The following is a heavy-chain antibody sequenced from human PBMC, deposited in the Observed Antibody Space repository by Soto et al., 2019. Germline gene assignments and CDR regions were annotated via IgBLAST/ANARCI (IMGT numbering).Heavy chain of an antibody. Sequence: QVQLVESGGGVVQPGRSLRLSCAASGFTFSSYGMHWVRQAPGKGLEWVAVISYDGSNKYYADSVKGRFTISRDNXXHPLYLQMNSLRAEDTAVYYCANCPIAAAGTSYDYWGQGTLVTVSS. V-gene: IGHV3-30*18. CDR3: ANCPIAAAGTSYDY. J-gene: IGHJ4*02. CDR2: ISYDGSNK. CDR1: GFTFSSYG. D-gene: IGHD6-13*01.